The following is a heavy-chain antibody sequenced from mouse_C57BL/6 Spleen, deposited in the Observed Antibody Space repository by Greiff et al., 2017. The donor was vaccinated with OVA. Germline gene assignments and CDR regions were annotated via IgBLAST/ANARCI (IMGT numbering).Heavy chain of an antibody. CDR1: GFTFSDYG. V-gene: IGHV5-17*01. Sequence: EVKLVESGGGLVKPGGSLKLSCAASGFTFSDYGMHWVRQAPEKGLEWVAYISSGSSTIYYADTVTGRLTISRDNDKNTLFLQMTRLRSEDTAIYYCARALTGTDYAMDYWGQGTSVTVSS. D-gene: IGHD4-1*01. CDR2: ISSGSSTI. J-gene: IGHJ4*01. CDR3: ARALTGTDYAMDY.